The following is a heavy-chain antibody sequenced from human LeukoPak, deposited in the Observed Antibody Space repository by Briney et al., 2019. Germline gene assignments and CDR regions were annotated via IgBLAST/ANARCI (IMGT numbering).Heavy chain of an antibody. D-gene: IGHD3-10*01. J-gene: IGHJ6*02. Sequence: SETLSLTCTVSGGSISSYHWSWIRQPPGKGLEWIGYIYYSGSTNYNPSLKSRVTISVDTSKNQFSLKLSSVTAADTAVYYCGVYGSGSPTGYYYYYGMDVWGQGTTVTVSS. CDR2: IYYSGST. V-gene: IGHV4-59*01. CDR3: GVYGSGSPTGYYYYYGMDV. CDR1: GGSISSYH.